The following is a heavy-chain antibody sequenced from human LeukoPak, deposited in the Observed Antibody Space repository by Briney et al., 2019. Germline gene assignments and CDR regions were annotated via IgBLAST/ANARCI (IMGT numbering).Heavy chain of an antibody. CDR1: GFTFSSYS. D-gene: IGHD3-22*01. CDR3: ARDSDSSGYSDAFDI. V-gene: IGHV3-21*01. J-gene: IGHJ3*02. CDR2: ISSSSSYI. Sequence: GGSLRLSCAASGFTFSSYSMNWVRQAPGKGLGWVSSISSSSSYIYYADSVKGRFTISRDNAKNSLYLQMNSLRAEDTAVYYCARDSDSSGYSDAFDIWGQGTMVTVSS.